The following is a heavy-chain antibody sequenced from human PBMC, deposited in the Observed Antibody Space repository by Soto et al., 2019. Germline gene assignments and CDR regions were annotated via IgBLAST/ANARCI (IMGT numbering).Heavy chain of an antibody. CDR3: ARRGSGSYYDY. Sequence: EMQRLESGGGLVQPGGSLRLSCAASGFTFSSYAMRWVRQAPGKGLEWVSAISGSGGSTYYADSVKGRFTVSRDTSKNTLYLQMNSLRAEDTAVYYCARRGSGSYYDYWGQGTLVTVSS. CDR2: ISGSGGST. D-gene: IGHD1-26*01. CDR1: GFTFSSYA. J-gene: IGHJ4*02. V-gene: IGHV3-23*01.